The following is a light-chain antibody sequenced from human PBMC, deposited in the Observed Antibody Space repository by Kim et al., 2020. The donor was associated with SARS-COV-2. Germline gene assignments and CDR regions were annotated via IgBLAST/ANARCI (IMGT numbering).Light chain of an antibody. V-gene: IGLV2-14*03. Sequence: GQSITFSCTGTSSDVGSYTYVSWYQQHPNKAPKLMIYDVTQRPSGVSNRFSGSKSGNTASLTISGLQAEDEADYYCASYTPRSTWVFGGGTKVTVL. CDR2: DVT. CDR1: SSDVGSYTY. J-gene: IGLJ3*02. CDR3: ASYTPRSTWV.